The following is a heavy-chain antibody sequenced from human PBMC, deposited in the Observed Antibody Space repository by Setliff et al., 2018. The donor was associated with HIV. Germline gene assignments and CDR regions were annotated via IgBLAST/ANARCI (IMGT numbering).Heavy chain of an antibody. J-gene: IGHJ4*02. CDR2: VYHTGST. V-gene: IGHV4-38-2*01. CDR1: GYSMSSGYY. D-gene: IGHD3-22*01. Sequence: PSETLSLTCGVSGYSMSSGYYWGWIRQPPGKGLEWIGNVYHTGSTYYNPSLKSRVTISVDKSKSQFSLKLNSVTAADTAVYYCGGNGYYSIDYWGQGTLVTVSS. CDR3: GGNGYYSIDY.